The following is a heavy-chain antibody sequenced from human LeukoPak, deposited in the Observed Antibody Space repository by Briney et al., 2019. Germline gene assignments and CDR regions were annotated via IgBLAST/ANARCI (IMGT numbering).Heavy chain of an antibody. V-gene: IGHV3-23*01. Sequence: PGGSLRLSCAASGFTFSSYAMSWVRQAPGKGLEWVSAISGSGGSPYYADSVKGRFTISRDNSKNTLYLQMNSLRAEDTAVYYCARDRGAVAATWFDYWGQGTLVTVSS. D-gene: IGHD6-19*01. J-gene: IGHJ4*02. CDR1: GFTFSSYA. CDR2: ISGSGGSP. CDR3: ARDRGAVAATWFDY.